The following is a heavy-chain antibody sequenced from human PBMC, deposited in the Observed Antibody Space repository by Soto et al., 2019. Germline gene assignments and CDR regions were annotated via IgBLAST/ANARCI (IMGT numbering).Heavy chain of an antibody. J-gene: IGHJ6*02. CDR2: IYYSGST. CDR3: ARATYYYGSGSYYHGMDV. V-gene: IGHV4-39*01. D-gene: IGHD3-10*01. CDR1: GGSISSSSYY. Sequence: QLQLQESGPGLVKPSETLSLTCTVSGGSISSSSYYWGWIRQPPGKGLEWIGSIYYSGSTYYNPSLQSRVTISVDTSKNQFSLKLSSVTAADTAVYYCARATYYYGSGSYYHGMDVWGQGTTVTVSS.